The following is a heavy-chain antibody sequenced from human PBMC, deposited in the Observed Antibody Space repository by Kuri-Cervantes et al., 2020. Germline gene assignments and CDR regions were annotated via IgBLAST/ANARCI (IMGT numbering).Heavy chain of an antibody. J-gene: IGHJ6*03. D-gene: IGHD3-9*01. V-gene: IGHV4-38-2*01. CDR2: IYHSGST. CDR3: ARHGGCELRYFDWFSTGGYYYYMDV. Sequence: SETLSLTFAVSGYSISSVYYCGWSRQPPGKWLEWIGSIYHSGSTYYNPSLKSRVTISVDTSKDQFCLKLSSVTAADTAVYYCARHGGCELRYFDWFSTGGYYYYMDVWGKGTTVTVSS. CDR1: GYSISSVYY.